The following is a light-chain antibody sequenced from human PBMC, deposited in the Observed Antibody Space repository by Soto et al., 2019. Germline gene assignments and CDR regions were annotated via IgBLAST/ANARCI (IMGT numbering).Light chain of an antibody. J-gene: IGKJ2*01. Sequence: EMVLTQSPGTLSLSPGERATLSCRASQSVSSSYLAWYQQKPGQAPRLLIYGASNRATGIPDRFSGSGSGSDFTLTISRLEPEDFAVYYCQQYGSSPQTFGQGTNLEIK. CDR3: QQYGSSPQT. CDR1: QSVSSSY. V-gene: IGKV3-20*01. CDR2: GAS.